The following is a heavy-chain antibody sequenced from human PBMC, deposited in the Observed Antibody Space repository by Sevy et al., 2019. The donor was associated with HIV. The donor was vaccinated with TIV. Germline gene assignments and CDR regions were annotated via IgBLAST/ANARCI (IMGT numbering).Heavy chain of an antibody. CDR1: GGTFSSYA. Sequence: ASVRVSCKASGGTFSSYAISWVRQAPGQGLEWMGGIIPIFGTANYAQKFQGRVTITADKSTSTAYMELSSLRSEDTAVYYCACITGTPFDYWGQGTLVTVSS. V-gene: IGHV1-69*06. CDR3: ACITGTPFDY. CDR2: IIPIFGTA. D-gene: IGHD1-7*01. J-gene: IGHJ4*02.